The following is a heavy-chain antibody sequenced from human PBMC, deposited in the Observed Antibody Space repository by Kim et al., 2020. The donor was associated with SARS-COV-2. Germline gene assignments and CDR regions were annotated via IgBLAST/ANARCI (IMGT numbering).Heavy chain of an antibody. V-gene: IGHV3-23*01. J-gene: IGHJ4*02. CDR2: ISGSGGST. D-gene: IGHD3-9*01. CDR3: AKDAGTYYDILTGYLSYPGDYFDY. CDR1: GFTFSSYA. Sequence: GGSLRLSCAASGFTFSSYAMSWVRQAPGKGLEWVSAISGSGGSTYYADSVKGRFTISRDNSKNTLYLQMNSLRAEDTAVYYCAKDAGTYYDILTGYLSYPGDYFDYWGQGTLVTVSS.